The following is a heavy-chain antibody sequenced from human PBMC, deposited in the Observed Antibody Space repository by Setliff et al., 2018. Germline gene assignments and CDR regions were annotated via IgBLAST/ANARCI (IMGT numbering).Heavy chain of an antibody. CDR3: ARGPTIFRAIYYMDV. D-gene: IGHD3-3*01. CDR2: SSSSSSTI. CDR1: GFTFSSYS. Sequence: PGGSLRLSCAASGFTFSSYSMNWVRQAPGKGLEWVSYSSSSSSTIYYADSVKGRFTISRDNAKNSLYLQMNSLRAEDTAVYYCARGPTIFRAIYYMDVWGKGTTVTV. V-gene: IGHV3-48*01. J-gene: IGHJ6*03.